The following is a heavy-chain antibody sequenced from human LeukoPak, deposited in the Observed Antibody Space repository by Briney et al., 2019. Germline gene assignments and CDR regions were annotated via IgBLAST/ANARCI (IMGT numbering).Heavy chain of an antibody. CDR3: ANGRAVDTATVHFDY. D-gene: IGHD5-18*01. V-gene: IGHV3-23*01. CDR2: ISGSGGST. J-gene: IGHJ4*02. Sequence: GGSLRLSCAASGFTFSSYAMSWVRQAPGKGLEWVSAISGSGGSTYYADSVKGRFTISRDNSKNTLYLQMNSLRAEDTAVYYCANGRAVDTATVHFDYWGQGTLVTVSS. CDR1: GFTFSSYA.